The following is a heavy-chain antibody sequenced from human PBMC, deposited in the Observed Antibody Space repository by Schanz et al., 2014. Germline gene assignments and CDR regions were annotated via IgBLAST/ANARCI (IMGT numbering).Heavy chain of an antibody. CDR2: IYYSGST. Sequence: QVQLQESGPGLVKPSETLSLTCTVSGGSISSSSYYWGWIRQPPGKGLEWIGSIYYSGSTNYNPSLKGRLTIPVAMPKNHFSLNLTAVTAADTAVYYCARIRGYGSFPFGPWGQGTLVTVSS. CDR1: GGSISSSSYY. CDR3: ARIRGYGSFPFGP. J-gene: IGHJ5*02. V-gene: IGHV4-39*07. D-gene: IGHD3-10*01.